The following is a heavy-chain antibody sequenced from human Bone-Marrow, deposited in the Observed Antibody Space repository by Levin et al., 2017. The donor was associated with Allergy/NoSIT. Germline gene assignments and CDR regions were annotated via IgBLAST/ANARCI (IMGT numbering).Heavy chain of an antibody. CDR3: AREDTSGYYPNWFDP. CDR1: GYSINSGYY. J-gene: IGHJ5*02. CDR2: IYHSGST. V-gene: IGHV4-38-2*02. Sequence: PSETLSLTCAVSGYSINSGYYWGWLRQPPGKGLEWVGSIYHSGSTYYNPSLKSRVTISVDTSKNQFSLRLSSVTAADTAVYYCAREDTSGYYPNWFDPWGQGIPVTVSS. D-gene: IGHD3-3*01.